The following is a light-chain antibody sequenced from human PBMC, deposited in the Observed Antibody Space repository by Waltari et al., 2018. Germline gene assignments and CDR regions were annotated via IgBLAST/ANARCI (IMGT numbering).Light chain of an antibody. J-gene: IGLJ3*02. CDR1: AFTKHS. CDR2: EDI. CDR3: YSTDFSGHDRV. Sequence: SYELTQPPSVSVSPGPTARITCSGDAFTKHSAYWYPQTSGQAPVLVIYEDIKRPTGIPERFSGSSSGTTATLTISGAHVDDEADYYCYSTDFSGHDRVFGGGTKLTIL. V-gene: IGLV3-10*01.